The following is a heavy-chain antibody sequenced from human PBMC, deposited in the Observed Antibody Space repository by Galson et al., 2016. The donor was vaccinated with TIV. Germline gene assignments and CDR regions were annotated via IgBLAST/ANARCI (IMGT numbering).Heavy chain of an antibody. CDR2: IMPIFGTA. CDR1: GGTFGRHA. J-gene: IGHJ6*03. D-gene: IGHD2-15*01. Sequence: SVKVSCKASGGTFGRHAISWVRQAPGQGLEWMGGIMPIFGTANYAQKFQGRVTMTRNISTSTVYMELNGLTYEDAAVYYCATGHSGGGNFYYYYMNVWGTGTTVTVSS. CDR3: ATGHSGGGNFYYYYMNV. V-gene: IGHV1-69*05.